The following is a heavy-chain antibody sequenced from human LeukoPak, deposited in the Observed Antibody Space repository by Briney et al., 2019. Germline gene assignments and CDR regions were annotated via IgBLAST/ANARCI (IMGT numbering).Heavy chain of an antibody. Sequence: GASVKVSCKASGYTFTSYGISWVRQAPGQGLEGMGWINPNSGGTNYAQKFQGRVTMTRDTSISTAYMELSRLRSDDTAVYYCARGPLVRITFGGVIVNYWGQGTLVTVSS. CDR2: INPNSGGT. D-gene: IGHD3-16*02. CDR3: ARGPLVRITFGGVIVNY. J-gene: IGHJ4*02. V-gene: IGHV1-2*02. CDR1: GYTFTSYG.